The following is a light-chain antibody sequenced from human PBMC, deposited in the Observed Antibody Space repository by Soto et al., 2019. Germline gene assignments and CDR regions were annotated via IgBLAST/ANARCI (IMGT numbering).Light chain of an antibody. CDR3: QVWDSSSDHYF. V-gene: IGLV3-21*02. Sequence: SYELTQPPSVSVAPGQTARISCGGNIGSKSVHWYQQKSGQAPVLVVYEDSDRPSGTPERISGSNSGNTATLTISRVEAGDEADYYCQVWDSSSDHYFFGTGTKLTVL. J-gene: IGLJ1*01. CDR2: EDS. CDR1: IGSKS.